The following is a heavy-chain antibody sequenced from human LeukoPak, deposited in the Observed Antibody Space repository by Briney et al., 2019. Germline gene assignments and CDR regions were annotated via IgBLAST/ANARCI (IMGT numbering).Heavy chain of an antibody. V-gene: IGHV3-33*01. CDR2: IWYDGSNK. Sequence: GGSLRLSCAASGFTFSSYGMHWVRQAPGKGLEWVAVIWYDGSNKYYADSVKGRFTISRDNSKNTLYLQMNSLRAEDTAVYYCASTATMRDGMDVWGQGTTVTVSS. CDR3: ASTATMRDGMDV. J-gene: IGHJ6*02. CDR1: GFTFSSYG. D-gene: IGHD3-22*01.